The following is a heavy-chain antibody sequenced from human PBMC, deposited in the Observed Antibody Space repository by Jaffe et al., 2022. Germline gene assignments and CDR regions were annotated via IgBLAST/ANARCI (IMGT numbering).Heavy chain of an antibody. Sequence: EVQLVESGGGLVQPGGSLRLSCAASGFTFSDHYMDWVRQAPGKGLEWVGRTRNKANSYTTEYAASVKGRFTISRDDSKNSLYLQMNSLKTEDTAVYYCARTGDYDDYWGQGTLVTVSS. CDR3: ARTGDYDDY. D-gene: IGHD3-10*01. V-gene: IGHV3-72*01. CDR1: GFTFSDHY. CDR2: TRNKANSYTT. J-gene: IGHJ4*02.